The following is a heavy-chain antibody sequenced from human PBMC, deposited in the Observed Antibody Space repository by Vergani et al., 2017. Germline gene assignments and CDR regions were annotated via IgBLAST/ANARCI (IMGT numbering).Heavy chain of an antibody. J-gene: IGHJ4*02. CDR3: ARYLCPGGSCIGFDY. V-gene: IGHV4-59*11. CDR2: IHYSENT. CDR1: FDSIRNLY. Sequence: QVQLQESGPGLVKSSETLSLTCSVSFDSIRNLYCNWIRQPPGKGLEWIGSIHYSENTNYNPSLKTRVTISVDTSKNQFSLTLTSVTAADTAVYYCARYLCPGGSCIGFDYWGQGILVTVSS. D-gene: IGHD2-8*02.